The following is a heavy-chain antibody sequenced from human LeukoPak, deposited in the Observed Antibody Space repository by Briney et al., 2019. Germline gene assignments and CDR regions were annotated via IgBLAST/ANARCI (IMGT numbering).Heavy chain of an antibody. D-gene: IGHD6-19*01. CDR1: GYSISSGYY. J-gene: IGHJ4*02. CDR2: IYHSGST. Sequence: SETLSLTCAVYGYSISSGYYWGWIRQPPGKGLEWIGSIYHSGSTYYNPSLKSRVTISVDTSKNQFSLKLSSVTAADTAVYYCARDSGTGSGWFAGGSFDYWGQGTLVTVSS. CDR3: ARDSGTGSGWFAGGSFDY. V-gene: IGHV4-38-2*02.